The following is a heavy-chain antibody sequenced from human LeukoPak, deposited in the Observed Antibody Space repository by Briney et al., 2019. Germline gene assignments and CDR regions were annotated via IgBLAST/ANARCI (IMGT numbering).Heavy chain of an antibody. CDR3: ARCYLRGYSYGYRY. Sequence: SETLSLTCTVSGGSISSYYWSWIRQPPGKGLEWIGYIYYSGSTNYNPSLKSRVTISVDTSKNQFSLKLSSVTAADTAVYYCARCYLRGYSYGYRYWGQGTLVTVSS. CDR2: IYYSGST. D-gene: IGHD5-18*01. CDR1: GGSISSYY. J-gene: IGHJ4*02. V-gene: IGHV4-59*12.